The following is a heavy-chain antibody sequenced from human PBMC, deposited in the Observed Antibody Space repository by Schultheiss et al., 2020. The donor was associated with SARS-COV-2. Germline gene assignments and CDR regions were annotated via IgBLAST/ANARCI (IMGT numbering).Heavy chain of an antibody. V-gene: IGHV1-18*01. CDR1: GYTFTSYG. Sequence: ASVKVSCKASGYTFTSYGISWVRQAPGQGLEWMGMINPRDGGTTYPQKFQGRVTMTTDTSTSTAYMELRSLSSDDTAVYYCARGSHGDSHDYWGQATLVTVSS. J-gene: IGHJ4*02. CDR3: ARGSHGDSHDY. D-gene: IGHD4-17*01. CDR2: INPRDGGT.